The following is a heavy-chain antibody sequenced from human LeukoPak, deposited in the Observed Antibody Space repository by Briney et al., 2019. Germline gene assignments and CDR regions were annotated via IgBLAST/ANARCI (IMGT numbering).Heavy chain of an antibody. V-gene: IGHV3-74*01. Sequence: GGSLRLSCAASGFTFSGYWMHWVRQAPGKGLVWVSRIKSDGSGTTYADSVQGRFTMSRDNAKNTLYLQMNSLRAEDSAMYYCARGQQWLKDYWGQGTLVTVSS. CDR1: GFTFSGYW. CDR3: ARGQQWLKDY. CDR2: IKSDGSGT. J-gene: IGHJ4*02. D-gene: IGHD6-19*01.